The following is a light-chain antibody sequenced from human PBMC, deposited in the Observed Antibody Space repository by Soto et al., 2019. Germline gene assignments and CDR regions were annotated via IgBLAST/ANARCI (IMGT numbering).Light chain of an antibody. CDR2: EVS. CDR1: QSLIHSDGNTY. J-gene: IGKJ1*01. Sequence: DVVMTQSPLSLPVTLGQPASISCRSSQSLIHSDGNTYLNWFQQRPGQSPRRLIYEVSDRDSGVPDRFSGSGSGTDFNMNITRVEAEDVGVYLCMQGTHWPWTFGQGTEMEIK. V-gene: IGKV2-30*02. CDR3: MQGTHWPWT.